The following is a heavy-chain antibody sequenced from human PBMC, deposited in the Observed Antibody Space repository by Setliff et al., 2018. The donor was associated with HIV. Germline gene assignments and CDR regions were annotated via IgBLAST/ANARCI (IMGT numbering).Heavy chain of an antibody. CDR1: GFTFSRHS. CDR2: ITGAGDKM. CDR3: LPGVNIEH. J-gene: IGHJ4*02. Sequence: PGESLRLSCVASGFTFSRHSLNWVRQAPGRGLEWVSSITGAGDKMVYGDSVKGRFSVSRVNSNNTLFLQMSNLTVEDSARYYCLPGVNIEHWGQGTLVTVSS. D-gene: IGHD3-10*01. V-gene: IGHV3-23*01.